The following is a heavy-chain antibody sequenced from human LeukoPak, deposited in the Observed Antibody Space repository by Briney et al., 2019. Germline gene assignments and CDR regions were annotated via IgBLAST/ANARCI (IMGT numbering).Heavy chain of an antibody. J-gene: IGHJ5*02. V-gene: IGHV6-1*01. D-gene: IGHD6-13*01. CDR3: ARYGDSSSWYANWFDP. CDR1: GDSVSSNSAA. CDR2: TYYRSKWYN. Sequence: SQTLSLTCAISGDSVSSNSAAWNWIRQSPSRGLEWLGRTYYRSKWYNDYAVSVKSRITINPDTSKNQFSLQLNSVTPEDTAVYYCARYGDSSSWYANWFDPWGQGTLVTVSS.